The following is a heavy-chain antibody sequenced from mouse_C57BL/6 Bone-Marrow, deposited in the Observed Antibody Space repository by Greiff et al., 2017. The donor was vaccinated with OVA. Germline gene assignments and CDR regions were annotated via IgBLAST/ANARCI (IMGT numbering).Heavy chain of an antibody. CDR3: VYDGYPYWYFDV. D-gene: IGHD2-3*01. J-gene: IGHJ1*03. CDR1: GYTFTDYY. CDR2: IYPGSGNT. V-gene: IGHV1-76*01. Sequence: VQLQQSGAELVRPGASVKLSCKASGYTFTDYYINWVKQRPGQGLEWIARIYPGSGNTYYNEKFKGKATLTAEKSSSTAYMQLSSLTSEDSAVYFCVYDGYPYWYFDVWGTGTTVTVSS.